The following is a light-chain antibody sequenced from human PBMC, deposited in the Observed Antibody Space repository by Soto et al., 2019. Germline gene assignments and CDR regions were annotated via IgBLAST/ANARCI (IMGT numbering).Light chain of an antibody. CDR3: QQTSNTPFT. V-gene: IGKV1-39*01. CDR2: AVS. CDR1: QSISTF. Sequence: DIQMTQSPSSLSASVGDRVTITCRAGQSISTFLNWYQQKPGKAPELLIYAVSNLQSGVPSRFGGSGSGTDFTLTISSLQPEDFVTYYCQQTSNTPFTFGPGTKVDFK. J-gene: IGKJ3*01.